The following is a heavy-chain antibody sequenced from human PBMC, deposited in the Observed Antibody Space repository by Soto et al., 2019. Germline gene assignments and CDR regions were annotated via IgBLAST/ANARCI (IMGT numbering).Heavy chain of an antibody. D-gene: IGHD6-19*01. CDR1: GYTFTSYG. V-gene: IGHV1-18*04. CDR3: AREARFSIGVAGDCCGC. J-gene: IGHJ4*02. CDR2: ISAYNGNT. Sequence: ASVKVSCKASGYTFTSYGISWVRQAPGQGLEWMGWISAYNGNTNYAQKLQGRVTMTTDTSTSTAYMELRSLRSDDTAVYYCAREARFSIGVAGDCCGCWGRGTRVAVSS.